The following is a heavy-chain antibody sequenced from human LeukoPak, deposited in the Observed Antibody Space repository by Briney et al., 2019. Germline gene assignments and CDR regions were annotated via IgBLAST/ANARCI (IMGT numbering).Heavy chain of an antibody. Sequence: GGSLRLSCAASGFSFSTYSMNWVRQAPGKGLEWVSSITSGGDYIYYADSVKGRFTTSRDNAKNSLSLQLNSLRVEDTAVYYCARGHYDVLAASYKWTPDYWGQGTLVTVSS. V-gene: IGHV3-21*01. J-gene: IGHJ4*02. CDR1: GFSFSTYS. CDR2: ITSGGDYI. D-gene: IGHD3-9*01. CDR3: ARGHYDVLAASYKWTPDY.